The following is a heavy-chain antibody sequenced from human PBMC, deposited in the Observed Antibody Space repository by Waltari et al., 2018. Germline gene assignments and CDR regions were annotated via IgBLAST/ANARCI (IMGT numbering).Heavy chain of an antibody. J-gene: IGHJ4*02. CDR3: AREGSWYDY. CDR1: GGSISSGSYY. Sequence: QVQLQESGPGLVKPSQTLSLTCTVSGGSISSGSYYWSWIRQPAGKGLEWIGRIYTSGSNNYNPSLKSRVTISVDTSKNQFSLKLSSVTAADTAVYYCAREGSWYDYWGQGTLVTVSS. V-gene: IGHV4-61*02. D-gene: IGHD6-13*01. CDR2: IYTSGSN.